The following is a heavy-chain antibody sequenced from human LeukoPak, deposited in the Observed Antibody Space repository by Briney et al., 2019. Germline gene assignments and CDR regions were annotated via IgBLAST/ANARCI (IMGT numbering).Heavy chain of an antibody. CDR2: INLNSGGT. Sequence: ASVKVSCKASGYTFTGYYLYWVRQAPGQGLEWMGRINLNSGGTNYAQKFQGRVTMTRDTSISTAYMELSSLRSDDTAVFYCARRIAAAGHFDYWGQGTLVTVSS. V-gene: IGHV1-2*06. J-gene: IGHJ4*02. CDR3: ARRIAAAGHFDY. D-gene: IGHD6-13*01. CDR1: GYTFTGYY.